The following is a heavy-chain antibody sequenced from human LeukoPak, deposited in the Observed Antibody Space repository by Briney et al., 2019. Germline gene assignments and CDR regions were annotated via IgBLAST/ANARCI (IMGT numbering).Heavy chain of an antibody. D-gene: IGHD5-18*01. V-gene: IGHV3-11*01. CDR2: ISSSGSTI. J-gene: IGHJ4*02. CDR3: ARLSSYSSPADY. CDR1: GFTFSDYY. Sequence: GGSLRLSCAASGFTFSDYYMRWIRQAPGKGLEWVSYISSSGSTIYYADSVKGRFTISRDNAKNSLYLQMNSLRAEDTAVYYCARLSSYSSPADYWGQGTLVTVSS.